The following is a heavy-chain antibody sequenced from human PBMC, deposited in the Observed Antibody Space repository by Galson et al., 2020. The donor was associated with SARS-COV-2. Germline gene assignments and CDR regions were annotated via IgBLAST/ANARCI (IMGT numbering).Heavy chain of an antibody. CDR2: INPNSGGT. V-gene: IGHV1-2*02. J-gene: IGHJ5*02. CDR1: GYTFTGYY. CDR3: ARRGGIVLMVYAYNWFDP. Sequence: ASVKVSCKASGYTFTGYYMHWVRQAPGQGLEWMGWINPNSGGTNYAQKFQGRVTMTRDTSISTAYMELSRLRSDDTAVYYCARRGGIVLMVYAYNWFDPWGQGTLVTVSS. D-gene: IGHD2-8*01.